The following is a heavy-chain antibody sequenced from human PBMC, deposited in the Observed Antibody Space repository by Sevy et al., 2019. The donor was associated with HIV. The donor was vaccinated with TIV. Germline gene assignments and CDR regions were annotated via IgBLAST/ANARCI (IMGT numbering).Heavy chain of an antibody. CDR1: GFTLSGFS. Sequence: GGSLRLSCEASGFTLSGFSMSWVRQAPGKGLEWVANINKDGGETYYTASVKGRFATSRDNAKRSLHLQMDSLRAEDTALYYCVRDFDYFDDSGAGSYFDSWGQGTLVSVSS. V-gene: IGHV3-7*01. CDR2: INKDGGET. J-gene: IGHJ4*02. CDR3: VRDFDYFDDSGAGSYFDS. D-gene: IGHD3-22*01.